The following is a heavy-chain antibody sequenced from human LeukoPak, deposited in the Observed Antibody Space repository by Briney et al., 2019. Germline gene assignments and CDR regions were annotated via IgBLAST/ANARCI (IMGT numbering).Heavy chain of an antibody. CDR1: GYTFTSYG. J-gene: IGHJ5*02. V-gene: IGHV1-18*01. CDR2: ISAHSGNT. CDR3: ARDNHSGSWSWFDP. Sequence: ASVKVSCKASGYTFTSYGISWVQQAPGQGLEWMGWISAHSGNTNHAQKFQGRVTMTTDTSTSTAYMELRSLTSDDTAVYYCARDNHSGSWSWFDPWGQGTLVTVSS. D-gene: IGHD6-13*01.